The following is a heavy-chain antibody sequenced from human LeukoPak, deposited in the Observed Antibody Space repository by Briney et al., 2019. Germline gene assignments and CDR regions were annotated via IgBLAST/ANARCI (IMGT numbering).Heavy chain of an antibody. D-gene: IGHD3-9*01. V-gene: IGHV4-34*01. CDR3: ARGNPYDILTQGPFDP. CDR1: GGSFSGYY. Sequence: SETLSLTCAVYGGSFSGYYWSWIRQPPGKGLEWIGEINHSGSTNYNPSLKSRVTISVDTSKNQFSLKLSSVTAADTAVYYCARGNPYDILTQGPFDPWGQGTLVTVSS. CDR2: INHSGST. J-gene: IGHJ5*02.